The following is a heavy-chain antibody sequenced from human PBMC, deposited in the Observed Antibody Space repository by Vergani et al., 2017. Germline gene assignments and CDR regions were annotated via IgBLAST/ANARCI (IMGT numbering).Heavy chain of an antibody. CDR1: GFTFSSYA. V-gene: IGHV3-23*01. CDR2: ISGSGGST. Sequence: EVQLLESGGGLVQPGGSLRLSCAASGFTFSSYAMSWVRQAPGKGLEWVSAISGSGGSTYYADSVKGRFTISRDNSKNTLYLQMNSLRAEDTAVYYCTTRWFGESDYYYYGMDVWGQGTTVTVSS. J-gene: IGHJ6*02. CDR3: TTRWFGESDYYYYGMDV. D-gene: IGHD3-10*01.